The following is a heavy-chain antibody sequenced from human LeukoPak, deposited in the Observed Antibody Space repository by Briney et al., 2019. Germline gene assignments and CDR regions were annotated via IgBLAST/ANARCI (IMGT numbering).Heavy chain of an antibody. CDR1: GYSFTSYW. J-gene: IGHJ6*02. CDR3: ARGSLYYYYGMDV. Sequence: GEPLKISCKGSGYSFTSYWIGWVRQMPGKGLEWMGIIYPGDSDTRYSPSFQGQVTISADKSISTAYLQWSSLKASDTAMYYCARGSLYYYYGMDVWGQGTTVTVSS. V-gene: IGHV5-51*01. CDR2: IYPGDSDT.